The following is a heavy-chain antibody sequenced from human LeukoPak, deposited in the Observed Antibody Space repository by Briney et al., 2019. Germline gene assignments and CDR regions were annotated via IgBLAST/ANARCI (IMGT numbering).Heavy chain of an antibody. Sequence: SETLSLTCTVSGGSVSSDNYYWNWIRQHPGKGLEWIGYIYYSGSTYYNPSLKSRVTISVDTSKNQFSLKLSSVTAADTDVYYCARTSFGVVIFFDPWGQGTLVTVSS. D-gene: IGHD3-3*01. J-gene: IGHJ5*02. V-gene: IGHV4-31*03. CDR2: IYYSGST. CDR1: GGSVSSDNYY. CDR3: ARTSFGVVIFFDP.